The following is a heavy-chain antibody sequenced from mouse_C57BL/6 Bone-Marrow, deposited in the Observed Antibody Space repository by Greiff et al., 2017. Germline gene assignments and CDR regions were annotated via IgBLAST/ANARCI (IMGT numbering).Heavy chain of an antibody. CDR1: GYTFTSYG. D-gene: IGHD1-1*01. V-gene: IGHV1-81*01. Sequence: VQLQQSGAELARPGASVKLSCKASGYTFTSYGISWVKQRTGQGLEWIGEIYPRSGNTYYNEKFKGKATLTADKSSSTAYMELRSLTSEDSAVYFGARSPGSIPYGYFDVWGTGTTVTVSA. J-gene: IGHJ1*03. CDR3: ARSPGSIPYGYFDV. CDR2: IYPRSGNT.